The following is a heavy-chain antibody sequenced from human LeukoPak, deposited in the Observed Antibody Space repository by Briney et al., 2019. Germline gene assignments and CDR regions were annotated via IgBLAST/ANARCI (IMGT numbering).Heavy chain of an antibody. Sequence: SETLSLTCTVSGGSISNTNYFWGWIRQPPGKGLEWIGYIYYSGSTNYNPSLKSRVTISVDTSKNQFSLKLSSVTAADTAVYYCARAYYDILTGYYRSYYFDYWGQGTLVTVSS. CDR2: IYYSGST. J-gene: IGHJ4*02. V-gene: IGHV4-61*05. D-gene: IGHD3-9*01. CDR3: ARAYYDILTGYYRSYYFDY. CDR1: GGSISNTNYF.